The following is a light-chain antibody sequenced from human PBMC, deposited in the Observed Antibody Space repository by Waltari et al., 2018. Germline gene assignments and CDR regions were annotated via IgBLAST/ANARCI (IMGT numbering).Light chain of an antibody. J-gene: IGKJ5*01. CDR2: VIS. CDR1: QTINKY. Sequence: DIQMTQSPSSLSASVGDRVTITCRASQTINKYLNWYQKKPGRAPKVLISVISYLHTGVPSRFSGSGSGTDFTLTISSLQAEDVAVYYCHHYYIPPLTFGQGTRLEI. CDR3: HHYYIPPLT. V-gene: IGKV1-39*01.